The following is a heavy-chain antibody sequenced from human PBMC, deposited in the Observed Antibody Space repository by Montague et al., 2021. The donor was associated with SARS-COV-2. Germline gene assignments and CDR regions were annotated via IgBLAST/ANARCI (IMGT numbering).Heavy chain of an antibody. V-gene: IGHV3-48*04. CDR3: ARVASKRTAIAPDY. CDR1: GFTFSSYS. D-gene: IGHD5-18*01. Sequence: SLRLSCAAAGFTFSSYSMNWVRRAPGKGLEWISYISMSETRTQYADSVKGRFTISRDNARNSLYLQMRSLTGGDTAVYYCARVASKRTAIAPDYWGQGTLVTVSS. CDR2: ISMSETRT. J-gene: IGHJ4*02.